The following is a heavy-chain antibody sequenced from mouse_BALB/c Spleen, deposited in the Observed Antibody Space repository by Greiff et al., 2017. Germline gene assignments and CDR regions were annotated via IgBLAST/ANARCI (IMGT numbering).Heavy chain of an antibody. Sequence: LVESGPELVKPGASVKISCKASGYSFTGYFMNWVMQSHGKSLEWIGRINPYNGDTFYNQKFKGKATLTVDKSSSTAHMELRSLASEDSAVYYCARRTTVVDYAMDYWGQGTSVTVSS. CDR2: INPYNGDT. CDR3: ARRTTVVDYAMDY. D-gene: IGHD1-1*01. V-gene: IGHV1-20*02. CDR1: GYSFTGYF. J-gene: IGHJ4*01.